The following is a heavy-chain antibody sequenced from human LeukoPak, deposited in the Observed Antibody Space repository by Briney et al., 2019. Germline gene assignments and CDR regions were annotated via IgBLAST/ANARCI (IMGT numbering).Heavy chain of an antibody. CDR3: ARGGGAIEY. D-gene: IGHD3-16*01. CDR1: GFTFSSYW. J-gene: IGHJ4*02. CDR2: IKEDGSEK. V-gene: IGHV3-7*01. Sequence: GGSPRLSCAASGFTFSSYWMNLVRQAPGKGPEWVANIKEDGSEKYYVDSVKGRFTISRDNAKNSLYLQMNSLRAEDTAVYYCARGGGAIEYWGQGTLVTVSS.